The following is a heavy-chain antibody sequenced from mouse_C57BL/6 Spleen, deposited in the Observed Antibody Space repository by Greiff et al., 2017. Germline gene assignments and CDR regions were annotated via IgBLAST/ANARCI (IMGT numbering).Heavy chain of an antibody. CDR2: ISGGGSYT. J-gene: IGHJ2*01. D-gene: IGHD4-1*01. V-gene: IGHV5-6*01. CDR3: ASRANWSFDY. Sequence: EVHLVESGGDLVKPGGSLKLSCAASGFTFSSYGMSWVRQTPDKRLEWVATISGGGSYTYYPDSVKGRFTISRDNAKNTLYLQMSSLKSEDTAMYYCASRANWSFDYWGQGTTLTVSS. CDR1: GFTFSSYG.